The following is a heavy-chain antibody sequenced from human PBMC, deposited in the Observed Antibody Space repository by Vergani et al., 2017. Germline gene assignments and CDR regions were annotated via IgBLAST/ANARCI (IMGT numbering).Heavy chain of an antibody. V-gene: IGHV4-30-4*08. CDR1: GGSISSGDYY. CDR2: IHYSGST. Sequence: QVQLQESGPGLVKPSQTLSLTCTVSGGSISSGDYYWSWIRQPPGKGREWIGYIHYSGSTYYNPSLKSRVTISVDTSKNQFSLKLSSVTAADTAVYYCARVLAYCGGDCYSDAFDIWGQGTMVTVSS. D-gene: IGHD2-21*01. J-gene: IGHJ3*02. CDR3: ARVLAYCGGDCYSDAFDI.